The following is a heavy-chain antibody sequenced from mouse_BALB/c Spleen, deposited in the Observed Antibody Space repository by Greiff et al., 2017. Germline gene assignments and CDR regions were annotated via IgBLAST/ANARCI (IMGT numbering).Heavy chain of an antibody. J-gene: IGHJ3*01. CDR2: IDPANGNT. CDR1: GFNIKDTY. D-gene: IGHD2-4*01. V-gene: IGHV14-3*02. CDR3: ASVCDCSDLAY. Sequence: VQLQQSGAELVKPGASVKLSCTASGFNIKDTYMHWVKQRPEQGLEWIGRIDPANGNTKYDPKFQGKATITEDTSSNTAYLQLSSLTSEDTAVYYCASVCDCSDLAYWGQGTLVTVSA.